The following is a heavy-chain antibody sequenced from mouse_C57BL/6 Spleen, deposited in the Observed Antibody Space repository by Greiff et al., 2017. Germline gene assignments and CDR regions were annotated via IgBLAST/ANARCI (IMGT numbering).Heavy chain of an antibody. J-gene: IGHJ4*01. Sequence: EVHLVESGPELVKPGASVKIPCKASGYTFTDYNMDWVKQSHGKSLEWIGDINPNNGGTIYNQKFKGKATLTVDKSSSTAYMELRSLTSEDTAVYDCARIDGSSYYAMDYWGQGTSVTVSS. V-gene: IGHV1-18*01. CDR2: INPNNGGT. CDR3: ARIDGSSYYAMDY. D-gene: IGHD2-3*01. CDR1: GYTFTDYN.